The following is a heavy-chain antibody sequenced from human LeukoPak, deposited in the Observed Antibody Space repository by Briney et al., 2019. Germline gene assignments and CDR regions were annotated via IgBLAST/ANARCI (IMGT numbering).Heavy chain of an antibody. CDR3: TKFGGVIRWFDP. J-gene: IGHJ5*02. CDR2: ISSSGSTI. Sequence: PGGSLRLSCAASGFTFSSYEMNWVRQAPGKGLEWVSYISSSGSTIYYADSVKGRFTISRDNAKNSLYLQMNGLRAEDTAVYYCTKFGGVIRWFDPWGQGTLVTVSS. V-gene: IGHV3-48*03. D-gene: IGHD3-16*01. CDR1: GFTFSSYE.